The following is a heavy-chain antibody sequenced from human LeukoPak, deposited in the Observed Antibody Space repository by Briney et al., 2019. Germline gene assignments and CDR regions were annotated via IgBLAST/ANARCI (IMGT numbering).Heavy chain of an antibody. CDR3: ARALDGYFDY. V-gene: IGHV3-21*01. CDR2: ISSSSSYI. J-gene: IGHJ4*02. CDR1: GFTFSSYS. Sequence: GGSLRLSCAAPGFTFSSYSMNWVRQAPGKGLEWVSSISSSSSYIYYADSVKGRFTISRDNAKNSLYLQMNSLRAEDTAVYYCARALDGYFDYWGQGTLVTVSS. D-gene: IGHD5-24*01.